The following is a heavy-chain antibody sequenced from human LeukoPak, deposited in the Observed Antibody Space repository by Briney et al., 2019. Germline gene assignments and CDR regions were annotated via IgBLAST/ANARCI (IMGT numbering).Heavy chain of an antibody. V-gene: IGHV3-9*03. J-gene: IGHJ4*02. D-gene: IGHD3-22*01. CDR2: ISWNSGSI. CDR1: GFTFDDYA. CDR3: AKGSYYYDSADYFDY. Sequence: GGSLRLSCAASGFTFDDYAMHWVRQAPGKGLEWVSGISWNSGSIGYADSVKGRFTISRDNAKNSLYLQMNSLRAEDMALYYCAKGSYYYDSADYFDYWGQGTLVTVSS.